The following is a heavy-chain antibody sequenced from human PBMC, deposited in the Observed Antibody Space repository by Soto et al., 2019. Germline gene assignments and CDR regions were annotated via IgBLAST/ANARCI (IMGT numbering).Heavy chain of an antibody. CDR2: IYYSGST. V-gene: IGHV4-59*01. J-gene: IGHJ5*02. Sequence: SETLSLTCTVSGGSISSYYWSWIRQPPGKGLEWIGYIYYSGSTNYNPSLKSRVTISVDTSKNQFSLKLSSVTAADTAVYYRARAGSSWYWFDPWGQGTLVTVSS. D-gene: IGHD6-13*01. CDR3: ARAGSSWYWFDP. CDR1: GGSISSYY.